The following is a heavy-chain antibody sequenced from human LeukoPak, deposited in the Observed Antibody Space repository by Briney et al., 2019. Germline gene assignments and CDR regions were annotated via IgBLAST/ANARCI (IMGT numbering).Heavy chain of an antibody. CDR2: IIPIFGTA. J-gene: IGHJ6*02. D-gene: IGHD3-22*01. CDR1: GGTFSSYA. V-gene: IGHV1-69*13. Sequence: SVKVSCKASGGTFSSYAISWVRQAPGQGLEWMGGIIPIFGTANYAQKFQGRVTITADESTSTAYMELSSLRSEDTAVYYCARDGNYYDSSGYYYPSYGMDVWGQGTTVTVSS. CDR3: ARDGNYYDSSGYYYPSYGMDV.